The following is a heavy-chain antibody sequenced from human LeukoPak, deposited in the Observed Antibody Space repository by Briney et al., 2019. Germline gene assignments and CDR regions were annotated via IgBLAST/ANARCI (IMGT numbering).Heavy chain of an antibody. J-gene: IGHJ5*02. D-gene: IGHD3-10*01. CDR3: AKDSGWFVELLQNWFDP. V-gene: IGHV3-23*01. CDR2: ISGSGGST. CDR1: GFTFSSYG. Sequence: GGSLRLSCAASGFTFSSYGMSWVRQAPGKGLEWVSAISGSGGSTYYADSVKGRFTISRDNSKNTLYLQMNSLRAEDTAVYYCAKDSGWFVELLQNWFDPWGQGTLVTVSS.